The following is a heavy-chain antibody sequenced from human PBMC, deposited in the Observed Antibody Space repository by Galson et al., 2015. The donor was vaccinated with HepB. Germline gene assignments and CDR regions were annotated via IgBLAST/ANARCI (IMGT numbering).Heavy chain of an antibody. D-gene: IGHD2-15*01. Sequence: SLRLSCAASGFTFSSYAMHWVRQAPGKGLEWVTVISYDGSNKYYADSVKGRFTISRDNSKNTLYLQMNSLRAEDTAVYYCARDLGGGGSCYDYWGQGTLVTVSS. J-gene: IGHJ4*02. CDR1: GFTFSSYA. V-gene: IGHV3-30-3*01. CDR3: ARDLGGGGSCYDY. CDR2: ISYDGSNK.